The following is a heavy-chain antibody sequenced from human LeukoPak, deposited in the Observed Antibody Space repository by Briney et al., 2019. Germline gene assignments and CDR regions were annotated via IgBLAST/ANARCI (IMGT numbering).Heavy chain of an antibody. J-gene: IGHJ3*02. CDR2: IIPIFGTA. CDR3: ASCTSCYRADAFDI. V-gene: IGHV1-69*13. D-gene: IGHD2-2*01. CDR1: GGTFSSYA. Sequence: ASVKVSCKASGGTFSSYAISWVRQAPGQGLEWMGGIIPIFGTANYAQKFQGRGTITADESTSTAYMELSSLRSEDTAVYYCASCTSCYRADAFDIWGQGTMVTVSS.